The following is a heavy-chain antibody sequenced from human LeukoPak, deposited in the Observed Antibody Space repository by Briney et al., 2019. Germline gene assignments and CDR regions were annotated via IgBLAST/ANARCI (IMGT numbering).Heavy chain of an antibody. D-gene: IGHD2-15*01. CDR1: GFTFSSYS. CDR2: ISSSSSYI. Sequence: GGSLRLSCAASGFTFSSYSMNWVRQAPGKGLEWVSSISSSSSYIYYADSVKGRFTISRDNAKNSLYLQMNSLRAEDTAVYYCARDRVAAPGWFDPWGQGTLVTVSS. V-gene: IGHV3-21*01. CDR3: ARDRVAAPGWFDP. J-gene: IGHJ5*02.